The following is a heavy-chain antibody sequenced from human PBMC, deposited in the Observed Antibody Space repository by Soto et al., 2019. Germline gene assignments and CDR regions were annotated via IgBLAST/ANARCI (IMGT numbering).Heavy chain of an antibody. Sequence: SETLSLTCTVYGGSFSGYDWSWIRQPPGRGLEWIGEINHSGSTNYNPSLKSRVTISVDTSKNQFSLKLSSVTAADTAVYYCARNNQSKYHNWFGWFDPWGQGTLVTVSS. CDR3: ARNNQSKYHNWFGWFDP. CDR2: INHSGST. J-gene: IGHJ5*02. V-gene: IGHV4-34*01. D-gene: IGHD3-16*01. CDR1: GGSFSGYD.